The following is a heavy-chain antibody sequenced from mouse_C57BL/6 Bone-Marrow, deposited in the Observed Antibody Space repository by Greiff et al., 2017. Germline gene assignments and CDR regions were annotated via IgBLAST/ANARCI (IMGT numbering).Heavy chain of an antibody. Sequence: QVQLQQPGAELVMPGASVKLSCKASGYTFTSYWMHWVKQRPGQGLEWIGEIDPSDSYTNYNQKFKGKSTLTVDKSSSPAYMQLSSLTSEDSAVYYCAREDSSGYYFDYWGQGTTLTVSS. CDR3: AREDSSGYYFDY. J-gene: IGHJ2*01. V-gene: IGHV1-69*01. CDR2: IDPSDSYT. CDR1: GYTFTSYW. D-gene: IGHD3-2*02.